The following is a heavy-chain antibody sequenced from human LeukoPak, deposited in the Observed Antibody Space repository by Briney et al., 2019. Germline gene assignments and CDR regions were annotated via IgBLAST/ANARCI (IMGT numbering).Heavy chain of an antibody. Sequence: SETLSLTCAVYGGSFSGYYWSWIRQLPGKGLEWIGEINHSGSTNYNPSLKSRVTISVDTSKNQFSLKLSSVTAADTAVYYCARGITFGGVIEDWGQGTLVTVSS. J-gene: IGHJ4*02. CDR1: GGSFSGYY. CDR3: ARGITFGGVIED. V-gene: IGHV4-34*01. CDR2: INHSGST. D-gene: IGHD3-16*02.